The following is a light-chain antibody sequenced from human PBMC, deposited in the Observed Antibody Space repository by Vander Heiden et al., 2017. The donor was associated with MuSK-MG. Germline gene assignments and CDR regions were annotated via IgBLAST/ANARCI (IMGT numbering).Light chain of an antibody. V-gene: IGLV3-9*01. CDR3: QVWDRTVV. CDR2: RDT. Sequence: SYALTQPLPVSVALGPTARITCGGNNIGGTNVPWSQQRPGRAPVLVIDRDTNRTSGIPERFSGSNSGNTATLTISRAQVEDEADYHCQVWDRTVVFGGGTKLTVL. CDR1: NIGGTN. J-gene: IGLJ2*01.